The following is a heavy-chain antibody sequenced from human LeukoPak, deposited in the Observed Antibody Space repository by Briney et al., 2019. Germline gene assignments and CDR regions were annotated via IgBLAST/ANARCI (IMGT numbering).Heavy chain of an antibody. D-gene: IGHD6-19*01. CDR3: AGDGTPNYRTGWVYMDV. CDR1: GFSFSRFE. V-gene: IGHV3-48*03. Sequence: GGSLRLSCVASGFSFSRFEMNWVRQAPGKGLEWISYIDASGTLTHYADSMEGRFTISRDNAKNTLYLQMNSLRGEDTGIYYCAGDGTPNYRTGWVYMDVWGKGTTVTISS. J-gene: IGHJ6*04. CDR2: IDASGTLT.